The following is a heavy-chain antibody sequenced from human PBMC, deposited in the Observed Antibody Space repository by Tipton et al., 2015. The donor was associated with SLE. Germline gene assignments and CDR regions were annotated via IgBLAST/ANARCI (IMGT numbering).Heavy chain of an antibody. CDR1: GGSMSYHY. D-gene: IGHD2-2*01. Sequence: TLYLTCSVSGGSMSYHYWSWIRQPPGKGLEWIGYIYYTGNTNYNPSLKSRVTMWVDTSKSQFSLKLTFVSAADTAIYYCARMGLCTTTTCNEGAFDVWGQGSMVTVSS. CDR3: ARMGLCTTTTCNEGAFDV. CDR2: IYYTGNT. J-gene: IGHJ3*01. V-gene: IGHV4-59*11.